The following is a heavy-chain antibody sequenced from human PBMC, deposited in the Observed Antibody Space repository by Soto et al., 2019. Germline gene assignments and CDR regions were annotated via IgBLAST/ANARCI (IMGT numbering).Heavy chain of an antibody. CDR2: ISAYNGKT. J-gene: IGHJ4*02. CDR3: VRESTMRGLDY. V-gene: IGHV1-18*01. CDR1: GYTFTTYG. Sequence: QVQLMQSGAEVKKPGASVKVSCKASGYTFTTYGISWVRQAPGQGLEWTGWISAYNGKTNSAQKLQGRVTMTTDTSTSTAYMELRTLRSDDTAVYYCVRESTMRGLDYWGQGTLVTVSS. D-gene: IGHD5-12*01.